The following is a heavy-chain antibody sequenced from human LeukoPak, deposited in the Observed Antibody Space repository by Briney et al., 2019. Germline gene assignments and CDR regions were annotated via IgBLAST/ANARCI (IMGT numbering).Heavy chain of an antibody. Sequence: GGSLRLSCAASGFTFSSYSMNWVRQAPGKGLEWVSSISSSSSYIYYADSVKGRFTISRDNAKNSLYLQMNSLRAEDTAVYYCARDIDYGGPFDAFGIWGQGTMVTVSS. CDR2: ISSSSSYI. CDR1: GFTFSSYS. CDR3: ARDIDYGGPFDAFGI. J-gene: IGHJ3*02. V-gene: IGHV3-21*01. D-gene: IGHD4-23*01.